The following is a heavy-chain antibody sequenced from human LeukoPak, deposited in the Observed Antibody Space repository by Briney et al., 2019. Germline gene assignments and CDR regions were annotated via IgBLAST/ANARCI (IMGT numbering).Heavy chain of an antibody. Sequence: ASVKVSCKASAYTFTGYYIHWVRQAPGQALEWMGWINPNSGGTNYAQRFQGRVTMTRDTSISTAYMELSSLRSDDTAVYFCARTVVAATPDYNWFDPWGQGTLVTVSS. CDR2: INPNSGGT. D-gene: IGHD2-15*01. V-gene: IGHV1-2*02. J-gene: IGHJ5*02. CDR1: AYTFTGYY. CDR3: ARTVVAATPDYNWFDP.